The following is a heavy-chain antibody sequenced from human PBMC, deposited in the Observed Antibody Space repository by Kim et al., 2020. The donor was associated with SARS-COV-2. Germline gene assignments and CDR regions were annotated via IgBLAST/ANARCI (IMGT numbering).Heavy chain of an antibody. CDR2: IYTSGST. D-gene: IGHD3-22*01. V-gene: IGHV4-61*02. CDR1: GGSISSGSYY. J-gene: IGHJ1*01. Sequence: SETLSLTCTVSGGSISSGSYYWSWIRQPAGKGLEWIGRIYTSGSTNYNPSLKSRVTISVDTSKNQFSLKLSSVTAADTAVYYCARALTYYYDSSGYLGYFQHWGQGTLVTVSS. CDR3: ARALTYYYDSSGYLGYFQH.